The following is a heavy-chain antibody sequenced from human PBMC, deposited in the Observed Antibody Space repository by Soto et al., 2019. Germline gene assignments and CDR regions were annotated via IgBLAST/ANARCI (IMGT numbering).Heavy chain of an antibody. CDR1: GGSISSSSYY. D-gene: IGHD2-2*01. Sequence: QLQLQESGPGLVKPSETLSLTCTVSGGSISSSSYYWGWIRQPPGKGLEWIGSIYYSGSTYYNPSIKSRVTISVDTSKNQFSLKLSSVTAADTAVYYCARHSRYCSSTSCYAAYYYGTDVWGQGTTVTVSS. CDR2: IYYSGST. J-gene: IGHJ6*02. V-gene: IGHV4-39*01. CDR3: ARHSRYCSSTSCYAAYYYGTDV.